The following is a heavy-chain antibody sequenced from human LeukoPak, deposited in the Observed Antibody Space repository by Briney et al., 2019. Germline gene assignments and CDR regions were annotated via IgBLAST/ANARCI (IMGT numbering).Heavy chain of an antibody. CDR1: GYTFTSYY. D-gene: IGHD3-3*01. CDR2: INPSGGST. CDR3: ARAITIFGVAPDAFDI. J-gene: IGHJ3*02. Sequence: ASVKVSCKASGYTFTSYYMHWVRQAPGQGLEWMGIINPSGGSTSYAQKFQGRVTMTRDTSTSTVYKELSSLRSEDTAVYYCARAITIFGVAPDAFDIWGQGTMVTVSS. V-gene: IGHV1-46*01.